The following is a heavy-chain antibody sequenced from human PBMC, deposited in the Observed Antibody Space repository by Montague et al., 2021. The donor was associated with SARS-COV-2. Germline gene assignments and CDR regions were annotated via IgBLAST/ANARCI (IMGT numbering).Heavy chain of an antibody. Sequence: SLRLSCAASGFTFSNYSMHWVRQSPGKGLVWVSLVTSDGSNTTYADSVKGRFTISRDNAKNTVYLQLNSLRAEDSAVYYCASGSRYSGYEADYWGQGTLVTVSS. D-gene: IGHD5-12*01. CDR1: GFTFSNYS. CDR2: VTSDGSNT. CDR3: ASGSRYSGYEADY. J-gene: IGHJ4*02. V-gene: IGHV3-74*01.